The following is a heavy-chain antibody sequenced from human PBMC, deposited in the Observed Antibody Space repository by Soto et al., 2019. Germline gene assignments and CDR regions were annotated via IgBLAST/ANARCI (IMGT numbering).Heavy chain of an antibody. J-gene: IGHJ3*02. Sequence: ASVKVARKASGYTVTSDYMHWVRQAPGQGLEWMGIINPSGGSTYYNPSLKSRVTISVDTSKNQFSLKLSSVTAADTAVYYCARVSGSYFGVHAFDIWGQGTMVTVSS. V-gene: IGHV1-46*01. D-gene: IGHD1-26*01. CDR2: INPSGGST. CDR1: GYTVTSDY. CDR3: ARVSGSYFGVHAFDI.